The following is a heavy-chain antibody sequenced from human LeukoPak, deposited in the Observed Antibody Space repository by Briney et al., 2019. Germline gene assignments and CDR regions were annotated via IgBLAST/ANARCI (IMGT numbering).Heavy chain of an antibody. CDR2: IYNTGST. D-gene: IGHD2-8*01. CDR1: GDSISSDDYY. J-gene: IGHJ3*02. Sequence: SQTLSLTCTVSGDSISSDDYYWSWIRQPPGKGLEWIGSIYNTGSTYSNPSLKSRVTISIDTSTNQFSLKLSSVTAADTAVYYCAREVSRAFDIWGQGTMVTVSS. CDR3: AREVSRAFDI. V-gene: IGHV4-30-4*01.